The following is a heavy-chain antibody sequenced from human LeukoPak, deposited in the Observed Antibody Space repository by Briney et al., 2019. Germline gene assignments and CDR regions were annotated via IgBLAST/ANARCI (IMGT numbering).Heavy chain of an antibody. D-gene: IGHD6-13*01. CDR3: ARALYSASWSY. CDR2: IYNSGNT. CDR1: GGSISNYY. V-gene: IGHV4-59*01. J-gene: IGHJ4*02. Sequence: SETLSLTCTVSGGSISNYYWTWIRQPPGKGLESIGYIYNSGNTNYNPSLKSRVNISVDTSKNQFSLELSSVTTSDTAVYYCARALYSASWSYWGPGTLVTVSS.